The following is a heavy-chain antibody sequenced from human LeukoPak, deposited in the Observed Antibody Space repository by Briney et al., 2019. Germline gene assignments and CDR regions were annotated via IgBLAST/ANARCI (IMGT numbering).Heavy chain of an antibody. CDR2: ISSSSSYI. V-gene: IGHV3-21*04. CDR3: AGAYSSGWYYFDY. D-gene: IGHD6-13*01. Sequence: GGSLRLSCAASGFTFSSYSMNWVRQAPGKGLEWASSISSSSSYIYYADSVKGRFTISRDNSKNTLYLQMNSLRAEDTAVYYCAGAYSSGWYYFDYWGQGTLVTLSS. CDR1: GFTFSSYS. J-gene: IGHJ4*02.